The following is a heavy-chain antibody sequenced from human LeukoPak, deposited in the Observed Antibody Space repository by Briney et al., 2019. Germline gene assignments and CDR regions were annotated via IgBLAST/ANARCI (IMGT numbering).Heavy chain of an antibody. V-gene: IGHV3-30*04. D-gene: IGHD3-22*01. CDR2: ISYDGSNK. CDR1: GFTFSSYA. CDR3: AKVYYYDSSGYYPGGYYYYGMDV. J-gene: IGHJ6*02. Sequence: GRSLRLSCAASGFTFSSYAMHWVRQAPGKGLEWVAVISYDGSNKYYADSVKGRFTISRDNSKNTLYLQMNSLRAEDTAVYYCAKVYYYDSSGYYPGGYYYYGMDVWDQGTTVTVSS.